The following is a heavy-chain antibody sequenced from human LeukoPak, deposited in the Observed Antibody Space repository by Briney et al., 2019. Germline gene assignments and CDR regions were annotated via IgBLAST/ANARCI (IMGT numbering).Heavy chain of an antibody. CDR3: ARESARCGGDCNDY. J-gene: IGHJ4*02. CDR1: GFTFSNYE. V-gene: IGHV3-48*03. Sequence: GGSLRLSCAASGFTFSNYEMNWVRQAPGKGLEWVSYITGSGNSINYADSVRGRFSISRDNAGNSLYLQMNSLRAEDTAVYYCARESARCGGDCNDYWGQGTLVTVSS. D-gene: IGHD2-21*02. CDR2: ITGSGNSI.